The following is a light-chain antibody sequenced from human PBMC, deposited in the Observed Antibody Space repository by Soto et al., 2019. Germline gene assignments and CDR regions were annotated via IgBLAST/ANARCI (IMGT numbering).Light chain of an antibody. CDR3: QQYDNLPLT. CDR2: DVS. J-gene: IGKJ3*01. V-gene: IGKV1-33*01. Sequence: DVPMTQSPSSLSASVGDRIIITCQASQHINNYLNWYQQKPGRAPRLLIHDVSNLATGVPSRFSGSGFETDFTFTINSLQPEDFVTYYCQQYDNLPLTFGPGTRVDVK. CDR1: QHINNY.